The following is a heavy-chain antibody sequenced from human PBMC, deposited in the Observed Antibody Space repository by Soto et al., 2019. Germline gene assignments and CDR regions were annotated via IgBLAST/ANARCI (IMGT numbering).Heavy chain of an antibody. CDR2: INAGNRNT. V-gene: IGHV1-3*01. D-gene: IGHD3-16*02. Sequence: QVQLVQSGAEVKKPGASVKVSCKASGYTFTNFAIHWVRQAPGQRLEWMGWINAGNRNTEYSQKFQGRVIMTKDTSTSTAYMELSSLRSEDTAEYYCARGYDYVWVSYRSDAFDVWGQGTMVTVSS. CDR3: ARGYDYVWVSYRSDAFDV. J-gene: IGHJ3*01. CDR1: GYTFTNFA.